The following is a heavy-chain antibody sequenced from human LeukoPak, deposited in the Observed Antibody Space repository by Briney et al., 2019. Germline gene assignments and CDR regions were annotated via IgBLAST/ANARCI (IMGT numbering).Heavy chain of an antibody. D-gene: IGHD2-2*02. CDR2: ISCDDGSNK. J-gene: IGHJ4*02. V-gene: IGHV3-30*04. CDR1: GFTFSSYA. Sequence: GGSLRLSCAASGFTFSSYALHWVRQAPGKGLEWVAVISCDDGSNKYYADSVKGRFTISRDNSKNTLYLQMNSPRTEDTAVYYCARESGGNTPYYFDSWGQGTLVTLSS. CDR3: ARESGGNTPYYFDS.